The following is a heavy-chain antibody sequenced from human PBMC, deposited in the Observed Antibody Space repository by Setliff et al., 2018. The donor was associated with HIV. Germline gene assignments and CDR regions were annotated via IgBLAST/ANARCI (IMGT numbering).Heavy chain of an antibody. CDR2: VYYTGST. J-gene: IGHJ4*02. Sequence: SETLSLTCSVSGGSLSGSSYYWGWIRQPPGKGLEWIGSVYYTGSTNYNPSLKSRITISIDTSKSQFSLKLTSVAAADTAVYYCARDSGGYNYGFAVGSFDYWGQGALVTVSS. D-gene: IGHD5-18*01. V-gene: IGHV4-39*07. CDR3: ARDSGGYNYGFAVGSFDY. CDR1: GGSLSGSSYY.